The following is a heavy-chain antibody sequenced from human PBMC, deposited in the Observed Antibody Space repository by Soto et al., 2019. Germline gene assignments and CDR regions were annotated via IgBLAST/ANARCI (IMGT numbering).Heavy chain of an antibody. CDR2: IYHGDSDT. J-gene: IGHJ6*02. Sequence: ESLKISCKGSGYSLTSYWIGWVRQMPGKGLEWMGIIYHGDSDTRYSQSFHGQVTISADKSISTAYLQWSSLKASDTAMYYGARLVELPYGMDVWGQGTTVTVSS. D-gene: IGHD1-7*01. CDR3: ARLVELPYGMDV. CDR1: GYSLTSYW. V-gene: IGHV5-51*01.